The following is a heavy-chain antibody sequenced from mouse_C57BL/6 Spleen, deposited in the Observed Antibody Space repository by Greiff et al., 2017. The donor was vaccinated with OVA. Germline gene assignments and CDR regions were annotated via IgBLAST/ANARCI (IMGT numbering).Heavy chain of an antibody. Sequence: QVQLQQSGAELVRPGSSVKLSCKASGYTFTSYWMDWVKQRPGQGLEWIGNIYPSDSETHYNQKFKDKATLTVDKSSSTAYMQLSSLTSEDSAVYYCARDYSNSPLDYWGQGTTLTVSS. CDR1: GYTFTSYW. CDR2: IYPSDSET. J-gene: IGHJ2*01. CDR3: ARDYSNSPLDY. V-gene: IGHV1-61*01. D-gene: IGHD2-5*01.